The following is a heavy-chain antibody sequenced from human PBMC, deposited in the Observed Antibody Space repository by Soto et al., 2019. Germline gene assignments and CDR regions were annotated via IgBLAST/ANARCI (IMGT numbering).Heavy chain of an antibody. Sequence: QVQLVESGGGVVQPGRSLRLSCAASGFTFSSYGMHWVRQAPGKGLEWVAVISYDGSNKYYADSVKGRFTISRDNSKNTLYLQMNSLRAEDTAVYYCAKDGASYYYYGMDVWCQGTTVTVSS. D-gene: IGHD3-10*01. J-gene: IGHJ6*02. CDR3: AKDGASYYYYGMDV. CDR1: GFTFSSYG. CDR2: ISYDGSNK. V-gene: IGHV3-30*18.